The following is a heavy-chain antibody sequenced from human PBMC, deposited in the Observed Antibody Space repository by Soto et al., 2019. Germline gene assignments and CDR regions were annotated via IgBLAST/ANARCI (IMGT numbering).Heavy chain of an antibody. Sequence: QVQLVQSGAEVKKPGASVKVSCKASEYTFTNYNVHWLRQAPGQGLEWMGIIRPSGVNTGYARRFQGRITVTRDRSTSTVYMELTSLKSDDTGVYYCARDPKESLYFDFLGQGTLVTVSS. J-gene: IGHJ4*02. CDR2: IRPSGVNT. V-gene: IGHV1-46*03. CDR3: ARDPKESLYFDF. CDR1: EYTFTNYN.